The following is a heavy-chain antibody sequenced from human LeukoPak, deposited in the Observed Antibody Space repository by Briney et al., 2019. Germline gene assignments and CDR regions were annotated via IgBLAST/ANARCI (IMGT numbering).Heavy chain of an antibody. D-gene: IGHD1-26*01. CDR3: AGDLPSTRVVGATPIFDY. CDR2: INPSGGST. CDR1: GYTFTSYY. V-gene: IGHV1-46*01. J-gene: IGHJ4*02. Sequence: ASVKVSCKASGYTFTSYYMHWVRQAPGQGLEWMGIINPSGGSTSYAQKFQGRVTMTRDTSTSTVYMELSSLRSEDTAVYYCAGDLPSTRVVGATPIFDYWGQGTLVTVSS.